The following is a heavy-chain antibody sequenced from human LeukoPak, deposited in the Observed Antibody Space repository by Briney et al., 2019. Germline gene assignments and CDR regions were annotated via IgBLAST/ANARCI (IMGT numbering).Heavy chain of an antibody. V-gene: IGHV3-21*01. Sequence: PGGSLRLSCAASGFTFSSSAMNLVRQAPGKGLEWVSSINNVGSHIYYADSVKGRFTIPRDNAKNSLYLQMNSLIAEDTAVYYCARGPSYGGKRFDYWGQGTLVTVSS. CDR1: GFTFSSSA. CDR3: ARGPSYGGKRFDY. D-gene: IGHD4-23*01. J-gene: IGHJ4*02. CDR2: INNVGSHI.